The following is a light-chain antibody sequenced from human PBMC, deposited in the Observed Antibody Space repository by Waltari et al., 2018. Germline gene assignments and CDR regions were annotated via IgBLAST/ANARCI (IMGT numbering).Light chain of an antibody. Sequence: EIVLTQSPGTLSLAPGERATLSCRASQSVSRTLAWYQQKHGQAPRLLIYDASTRATGTPDRFSGGGSGTDFSLTISRLEPEDFAVYYCQMYVRLPVTFGQGTKVEI. CDR3: QMYVRLPVT. CDR2: DAS. J-gene: IGKJ1*01. V-gene: IGKV3-20*01. CDR1: QSVSRT.